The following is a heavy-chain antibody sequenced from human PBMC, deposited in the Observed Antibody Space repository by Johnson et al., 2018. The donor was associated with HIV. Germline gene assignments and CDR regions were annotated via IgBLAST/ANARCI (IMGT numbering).Heavy chain of an antibody. V-gene: IGHV3-20*04. CDR3: AREKIRAFDI. J-gene: IGHJ3*02. CDR1: GFNFDDYA. Sequence: VQLVESGGGVVRPGGSLRLSCAASGFNFDDYAMNWVRQAPGKGLERVSGFTWDGDSTAYADSVKGRFTISRDNSKNTLYLQMNSLRAEDTALYYCAREKIRAFDIWGQGTMVTVSS. CDR2: FTWDGDST.